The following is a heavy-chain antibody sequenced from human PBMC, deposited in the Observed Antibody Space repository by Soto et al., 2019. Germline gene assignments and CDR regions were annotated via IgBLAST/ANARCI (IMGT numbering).Heavy chain of an antibody. Sequence: SETLSLTCTVSGGSISNYYWSWIRQPPGKGLEWIGYVFYSGKINYNPSLKSRVTISVDTSKNQFSLKLTSLTAADTAVYYCARHKYFSDSSGYYSAFDYWGQGTLVTVSS. J-gene: IGHJ4*02. CDR1: GGSISNYY. V-gene: IGHV4-59*01. CDR2: VFYSGKI. CDR3: ARHKYFSDSSGYYSAFDY. D-gene: IGHD3-22*01.